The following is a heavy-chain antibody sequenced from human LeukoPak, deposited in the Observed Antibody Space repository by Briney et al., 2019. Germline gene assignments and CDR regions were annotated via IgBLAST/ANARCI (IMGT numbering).Heavy chain of an antibody. J-gene: IGHJ6*02. CDR2: ISGGSDYI. Sequence: PGGSLRLSCAASGFPFSDYSMNWVRQAPGKGLEWVSSISGGSDYIYSADSVKGRFTISRDNAKKSLYLQMTSLRAEDTAVYYCTRDASGDTNAGPRMDVWGQGTTVTVSS. CDR3: TRDASGDTNAGPRMDV. D-gene: IGHD1-26*01. CDR1: GFPFSDYS. V-gene: IGHV3-21*04.